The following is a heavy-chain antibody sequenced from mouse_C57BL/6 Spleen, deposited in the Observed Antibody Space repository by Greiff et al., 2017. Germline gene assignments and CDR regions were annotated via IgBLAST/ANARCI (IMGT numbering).Heavy chain of an antibody. D-gene: IGHD2-5*01. V-gene: IGHV1-72*01. CDR1: GYTFTSYW. Sequence: QVQLKQPGAELVKPGASVKLSCKASGYTFTSYWMHWVKQRPGRGLEWIGRIDPNSGGTNYNEKFKSKATLTVDKPSSTAYMQLSSLTSEDSAVYYCARKGAYYSNLAYWGQGTLVTVSA. J-gene: IGHJ3*01. CDR3: ARKGAYYSNLAY. CDR2: IDPNSGGT.